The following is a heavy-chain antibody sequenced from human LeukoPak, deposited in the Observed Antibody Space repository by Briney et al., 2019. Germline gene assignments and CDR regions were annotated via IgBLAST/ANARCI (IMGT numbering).Heavy chain of an antibody. CDR1: GFTVSRNY. V-gene: IGHV3-66*02. CDR3: ARGSSGYDFWSGYYDY. CDR2: IYSGGST. D-gene: IGHD3-3*01. J-gene: IGHJ4*02. Sequence: GGSLRLSCAASGFTVSRNYMSWVRQAPGKGLEWVSVIYSGGSTYYADSVKGRFTISRDNSKNTLYLQMNSLRAEDTAVYYCARGSSGYDFWSGYYDYWGQGTLVTVSS.